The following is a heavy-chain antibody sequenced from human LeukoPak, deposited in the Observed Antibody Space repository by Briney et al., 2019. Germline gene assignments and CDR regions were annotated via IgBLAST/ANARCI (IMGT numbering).Heavy chain of an antibody. V-gene: IGHV4-39*07. CDR1: SDSISSSSYY. Sequence: SETLSLTCTVSSDSISSSSYYWGWIRQPPGKGLEWIGTIYYSGSTYYNPSLKSRVTISVDTSKNQFSLKLSSVTAADTAVYYCARGGGPGDPFDYWGQGTLVTVSS. J-gene: IGHJ4*02. D-gene: IGHD7-27*01. CDR3: ARGGGPGDPFDY. CDR2: IYYSGST.